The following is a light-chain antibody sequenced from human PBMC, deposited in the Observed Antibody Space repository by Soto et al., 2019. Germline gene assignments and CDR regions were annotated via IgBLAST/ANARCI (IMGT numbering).Light chain of an antibody. CDR2: GAS. V-gene: IGKV3-15*01. CDR3: QQYNNWPLT. CDR1: QSVSSN. J-gene: IGKJ4*01. Sequence: EIVMTQSPSTLSLSPVERATLSCRASQSVSSNLAWYQQKPGQAPRLLIYGASTRATGIPARFSGSGSGTEFTLTISSLQSEDFAVYSCQQYNNWPLTFGGGTKVDIK.